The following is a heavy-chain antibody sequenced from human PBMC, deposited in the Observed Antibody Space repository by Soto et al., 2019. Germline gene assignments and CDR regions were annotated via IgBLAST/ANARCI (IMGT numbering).Heavy chain of an antibody. D-gene: IGHD2-21*02. CDR2: IYYSGST. Sequence: SETLSLTCTVSGGSISSGGYYWSWIRQHPGKGLEWIGYIYYSGSTYYNPSLKSRVTISVDTSKNQFSLKLSSVTAADTAVYYCARAFDYYYYFDYWGQGTLVTVSS. CDR3: ARAFDYYYYFDY. J-gene: IGHJ4*02. V-gene: IGHV4-31*03. CDR1: GGSISSGGYY.